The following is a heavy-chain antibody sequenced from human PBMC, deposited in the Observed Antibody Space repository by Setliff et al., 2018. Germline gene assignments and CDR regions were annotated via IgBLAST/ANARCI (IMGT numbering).Heavy chain of an antibody. J-gene: IGHJ4*02. CDR2: IYHSGST. Sequence: PSETLSLTCAVSGYSISSGYYWGWTRQPPGKGLEWIGSIYHSGSTYYNPSLKSRVTISVDTSKNQFSLKLSSVTAADTALYYCTVYNTGSSKDHYWGQGTPVTVS. CDR3: TVYNTGSSKDHY. CDR1: GYSISSGYY. D-gene: IGHD2-8*02. V-gene: IGHV4-38-2*01.